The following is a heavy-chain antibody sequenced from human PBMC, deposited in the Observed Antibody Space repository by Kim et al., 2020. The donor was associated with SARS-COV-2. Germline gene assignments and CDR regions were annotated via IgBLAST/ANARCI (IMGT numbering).Heavy chain of an antibody. CDR3: TRAGGWY. Sequence: GGSLRLSCAASGLTISSYWMSWVRQAPGKGLEWVANIRQDGNEKYYVDSVKGRFTISRDNAKNSLYLQMNRLRVEDTAVYYCTRAGGWYWGQGPLVTVSS. J-gene: IGHJ4*02. CDR1: GLTISSYW. V-gene: IGHV3-7*03. D-gene: IGHD3-16*01. CDR2: IRQDGNEK.